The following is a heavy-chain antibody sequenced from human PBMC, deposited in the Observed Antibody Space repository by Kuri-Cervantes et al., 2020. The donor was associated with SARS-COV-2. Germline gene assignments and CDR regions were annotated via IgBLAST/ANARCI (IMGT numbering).Heavy chain of an antibody. CDR2: INPNSGGT. Sequence: ASVKVSCKASGYTFTGYYMHWVRQAPGQGLEWMGWINPNSGGTNYAQKFQGWATMTRDTSISTAYMELSRLRSDDTAVYYCARDRRSIYYDSSGYYIDYYYYGMDVWGQGTTVTVSS. CDR1: GYTFTGYY. J-gene: IGHJ6*02. CDR3: ARDRRSIYYDSSGYYIDYYYYGMDV. V-gene: IGHV1-2*04. D-gene: IGHD3-22*01.